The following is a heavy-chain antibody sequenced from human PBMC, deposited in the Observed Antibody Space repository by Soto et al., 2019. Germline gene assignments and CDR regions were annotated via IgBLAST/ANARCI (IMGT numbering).Heavy chain of an antibody. J-gene: IGHJ5*02. D-gene: IGHD6-13*01. CDR2: FDPEDGET. Sequence: RASVKVSCKVSGYTLTELSMHWVRQAPGKGLEWMGGFDPEDGETIYAQKFQGRVTMTEDTSTDTAYMELSSLRSEDTAVYYCATAPPGQQLVWADSWFDPWGQGTLVTVSS. CDR1: GYTLTELS. V-gene: IGHV1-24*01. CDR3: ATAPPGQQLVWADSWFDP.